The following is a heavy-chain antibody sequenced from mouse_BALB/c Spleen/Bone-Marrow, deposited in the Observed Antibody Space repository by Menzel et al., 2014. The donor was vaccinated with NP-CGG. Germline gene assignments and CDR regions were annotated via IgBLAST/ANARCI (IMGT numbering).Heavy chain of an antibody. V-gene: IGHV14-3*02. J-gene: IGHJ4*01. CDR3: ARWEYYAMDY. D-gene: IGHD4-1*01. CDR2: IDPANGNT. Sequence: VQLKQSGAELVKPGASVKLSCTASGFNIKDTYMRWVKQRPEQGLEWIGRIDPANGNTKYDPKLQGKATITADTSSNTAYLQLSSLTSEDTAVYYCARWEYYAMDYWGQGTSVTVSS. CDR1: GFNIKDTY.